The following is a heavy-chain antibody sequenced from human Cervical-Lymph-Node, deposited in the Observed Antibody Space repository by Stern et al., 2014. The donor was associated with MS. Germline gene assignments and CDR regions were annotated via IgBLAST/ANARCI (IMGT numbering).Heavy chain of an antibody. Sequence: QVQLVQSGAEVKKPGASVKVSCKASGYTFTSYYIHWVRQAPGQGLQWMGWINPKTGDTDYARDFQGRVTMTRDSSIASAFMELRTLTSDDTAVYYCARFGVVTPYDYWGQGTLVTVSS. V-gene: IGHV1-2*02. CDR2: INPKTGDT. CDR3: ARFGVVTPYDY. D-gene: IGHD3-3*01. J-gene: IGHJ4*02. CDR1: GYTFTSYY.